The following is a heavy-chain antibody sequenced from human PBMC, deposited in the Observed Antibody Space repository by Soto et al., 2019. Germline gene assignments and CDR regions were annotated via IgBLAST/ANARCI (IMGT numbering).Heavy chain of an antibody. CDR3: AKEGRYYDSSDYLGGGGGYFDY. V-gene: IGHV3-11*01. CDR1: GFNLRDYY. Sequence: PGGSLRLSCAASGFNLRDYYTTWIRQAPGKGLELLSYINPGGDVIKYVDSVKGRFTISRDNAKNSLYLHMNSLRAEDTAVYYCAKEGRYYDSSDYLGGGGGYFDYWGQGALVTVSS. D-gene: IGHD3-22*01. J-gene: IGHJ4*02. CDR2: INPGGDVI.